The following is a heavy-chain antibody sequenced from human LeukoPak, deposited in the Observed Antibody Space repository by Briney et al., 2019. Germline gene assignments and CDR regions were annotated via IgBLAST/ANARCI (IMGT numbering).Heavy chain of an antibody. D-gene: IGHD6-25*01. Sequence: ASVKVSCKASGYTFTSYDINWVRQATGQGLEWMGWMNPNSGNTGYAQKFQGRVTITRDTSASTAYMELSSLRSDDTAVYYCARDPNSGYHDYWGQGTLVTVSS. J-gene: IGHJ4*02. CDR3: ARDPNSGYHDY. CDR2: MNPNSGNT. CDR1: GYTFTSYD. V-gene: IGHV1-8*01.